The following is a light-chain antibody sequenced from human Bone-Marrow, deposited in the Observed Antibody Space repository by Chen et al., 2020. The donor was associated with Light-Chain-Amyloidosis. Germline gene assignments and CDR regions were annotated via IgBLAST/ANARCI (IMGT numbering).Light chain of an antibody. CDR2: AFS. CDR3: QSYDSSLGVVI. Sequence: QSVLTQPPSVAGAPGPRVTISCTGSTSNIGTGYDVHWYQQFPGTAPRLLIFAFSNRPAGVPDRFSGSKSGTSASLAITGLQSEDEADYYCQSYDSSLGVVIFGGGTKLTVL. CDR1: TSNIGTGYD. V-gene: IGLV1-40*01. J-gene: IGLJ2*01.